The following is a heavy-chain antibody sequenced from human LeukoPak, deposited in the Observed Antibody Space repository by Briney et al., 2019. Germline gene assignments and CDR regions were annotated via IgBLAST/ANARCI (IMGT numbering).Heavy chain of an antibody. CDR1: GFTFSNYN. V-gene: IGHV3-30*02. J-gene: IGHJ6*03. Sequence: GGSLRLSCAASGFTFSNYNMNWVRQAPGKGLEWVAFIRYDGSNKYYADSVEGRFTVSRDNSKNSLFLQMNSLRAEDTAVYYCARVLRYCSGGNCYSGGLGYMDVWGKGTTVTISS. D-gene: IGHD2-15*01. CDR2: IRYDGSNK. CDR3: ARVLRYCSGGNCYSGGLGYMDV.